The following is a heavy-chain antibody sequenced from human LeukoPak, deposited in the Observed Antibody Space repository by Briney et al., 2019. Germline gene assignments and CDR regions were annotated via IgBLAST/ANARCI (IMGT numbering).Heavy chain of an antibody. J-gene: IGHJ4*02. CDR2: INPNSGGT. CDR1: GYTFTGYY. Sequence: ASVKVSCKASGYTFTGYYMHWVRQAPGQGLEWMGWINPNSGGTNYAQKFQGRVTMTRDTSISTAYMELSRLRSDDTAVYYCARVHDSSGYYRAFDYWGQGTLVTVSS. CDR3: ARVHDSSGYYRAFDY. V-gene: IGHV1-2*02. D-gene: IGHD3-22*01.